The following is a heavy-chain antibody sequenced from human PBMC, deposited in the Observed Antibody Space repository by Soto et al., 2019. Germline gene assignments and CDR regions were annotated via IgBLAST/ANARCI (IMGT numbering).Heavy chain of an antibody. D-gene: IGHD6-6*01. J-gene: IGHJ5*02. CDR2: IHYDGTI. CDR1: GGSITSDF. CDR3: ARGGCSSCRFDP. Sequence: SETLSLTCSVSGGSITSDFWSWVRQPPGKRLEHIGFIHYDGTIKYNPSLESRVTITMDTSKNQFSLKLTSLSAADTAVYYCARGGCSSCRFDPWGQG. V-gene: IGHV4-59*01.